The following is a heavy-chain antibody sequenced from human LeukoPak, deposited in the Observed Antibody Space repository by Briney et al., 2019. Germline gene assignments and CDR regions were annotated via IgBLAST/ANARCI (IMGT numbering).Heavy chain of an antibody. J-gene: IGHJ4*02. CDR3: ARASRYCSSTSCSDAGYFDY. CDR1: GGTFSSYA. V-gene: IGHV1-69*13. Sequence: SVTVSCKASGGTFSSYAISWVRQAPGQGLGWMGVIIPIFGTANYAQKFQGRVTITADESTSTAYMELSSLRSEDTAVYYCARASRYCSSTSCSDAGYFDYWGQGTLVTVSS. D-gene: IGHD2-2*01. CDR2: IIPIFGTA.